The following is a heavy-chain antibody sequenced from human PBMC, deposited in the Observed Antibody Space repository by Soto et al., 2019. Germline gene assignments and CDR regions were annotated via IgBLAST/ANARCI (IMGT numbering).Heavy chain of an antibody. D-gene: IGHD2-15*01. V-gene: IGHV3-15*01. CDR1: GFTFSNAW. CDR3: DTDPLWAVVVVAATPPDY. Sequence: EVQLVESGGGLVKPGGSLRLSCAASGFTFSNAWMSWVRQAPGKGLEWVGRIKSKTDGGTTDYAAPVKGRFTISRDDSNNTLYLQMNSVKTEDTAVYYCDTDPLWAVVVVAATPPDYWGQGTLVTVSS. J-gene: IGHJ4*02. CDR2: IKSKTDGGTT.